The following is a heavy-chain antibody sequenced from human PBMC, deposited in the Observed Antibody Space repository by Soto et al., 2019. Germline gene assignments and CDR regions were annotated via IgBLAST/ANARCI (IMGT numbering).Heavy chain of an antibody. Sequence: GASVKVSCKASGYTFTSYDINWVRQATGQGLEWMGWMNPNSGNTGYAQKFQGRVTMTRNTSISTAYMELSSLRSEDTAVYYCARGLVYCSGGSCYWFDPWGQGTLVTVSS. CDR2: MNPNSGNT. D-gene: IGHD2-15*01. CDR3: ARGLVYCSGGSCYWFDP. V-gene: IGHV1-8*01. J-gene: IGHJ5*02. CDR1: GYTFTSYD.